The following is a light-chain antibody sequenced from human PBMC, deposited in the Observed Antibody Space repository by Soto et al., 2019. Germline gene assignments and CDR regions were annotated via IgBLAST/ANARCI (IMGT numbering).Light chain of an antibody. CDR2: DVS. V-gene: IGLV2-11*01. CDR1: STDVGGYNY. J-gene: IGLJ3*02. Sequence: QSVLTQPRSVSGSTGQSVTISCTGTSTDVGGYNYVSWYQQHPGKAPKLMIYDVSKRPSGVPDRFSGSKSGNTASLTISGLQAEDEADYYCCSYAGTYIFVFGGGTKVTVL. CDR3: CSYAGTYIFV.